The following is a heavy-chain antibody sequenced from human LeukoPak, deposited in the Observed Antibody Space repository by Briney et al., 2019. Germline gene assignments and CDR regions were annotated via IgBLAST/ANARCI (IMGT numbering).Heavy chain of an antibody. CDR3: ARDSDSGYGPFAS. CDR2: IHSGGTT. CDR1: GFTVSNNY. V-gene: IGHV3-53*01. Sequence: GGSLRLSCAASGFTVSNNYMSWVRQVPGKGLEWVSVIHSGGTTSYADSVQGRFTISRDNSKTTVYLHMNSLRAEDTAVYYCARDSDSGYGPFASWGQGTLVTVSS. J-gene: IGHJ4*02. D-gene: IGHD5-12*01.